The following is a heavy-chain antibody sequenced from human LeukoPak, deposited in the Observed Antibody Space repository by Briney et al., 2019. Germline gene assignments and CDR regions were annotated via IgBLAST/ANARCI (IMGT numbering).Heavy chain of an antibody. CDR1: DYSFTSYG. J-gene: IGHJ4*02. V-gene: IGHV1-18*01. Sequence: ASVKVSCKASDYSFTSYGISWVRQAPGQGLEWMGWISAYNGNTNYAQKLQGRVTMTTDTSTSTAYMELRSLRSDDTAVYYCARSSRSYYDSSGYYSWGQGTLVTVSS. CDR3: ARSSRSYYDSSGYYS. CDR2: ISAYNGNT. D-gene: IGHD3-22*01.